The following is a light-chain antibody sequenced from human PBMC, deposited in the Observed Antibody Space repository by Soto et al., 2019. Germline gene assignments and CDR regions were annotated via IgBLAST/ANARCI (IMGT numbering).Light chain of an antibody. V-gene: IGKV1-5*03. CDR3: QQYKSDPRT. J-gene: IGKJ4*01. CDR2: KPS. Sequence: DSQTTQVSSTLYEPEGHRVTSTCRDSHSISSWLAWYKKKPRKDHXLXXXKPSTLESGVQSRFTGSGSGKELTLTIRRGQHDDFGTYYCQQYKSDPRTFGG. CDR1: HSISSW.